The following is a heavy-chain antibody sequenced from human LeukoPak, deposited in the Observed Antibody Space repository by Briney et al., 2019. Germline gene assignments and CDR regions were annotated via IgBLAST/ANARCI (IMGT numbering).Heavy chain of an antibody. CDR3: ARGISAVVPRAFDV. Sequence: GGYLRLSCAASGFMFNSYSMSWVRQAPGKGLEWVSSISTGSSYIYYVDSVKGRFTISRDNAKNSLFLQMNTLRAEDTAVYFCARGISAVVPRAFDVWGQGTLVTVSS. CDR2: ISTGSSYI. V-gene: IGHV3-21*01. J-gene: IGHJ3*01. CDR1: GFMFNSYS. D-gene: IGHD2-15*01.